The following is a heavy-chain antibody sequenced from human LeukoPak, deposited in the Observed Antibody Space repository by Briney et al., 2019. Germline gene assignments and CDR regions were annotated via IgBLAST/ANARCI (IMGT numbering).Heavy chain of an antibody. CDR2: IYSGGST. J-gene: IGHJ4*02. Sequence: GGSLILSCAASGFTVSSNYMSWVRQAPGKGLEWVPVIYSGGSTYYADSVKGRFTISRDNSKNMLYLQMNSLRAEDTAVYFCARSNCESCYRGVWYFFDYWGQGALITVSS. CDR1: GFTVSSNY. V-gene: IGHV3-66*01. CDR3: ARSNCESCYRGVWYFFDY. D-gene: IGHD4-11*01.